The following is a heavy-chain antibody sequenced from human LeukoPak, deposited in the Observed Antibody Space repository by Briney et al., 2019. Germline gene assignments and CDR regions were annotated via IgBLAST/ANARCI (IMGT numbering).Heavy chain of an antibody. CDR2: MNPNSGGT. CDR3: ASGEASVLLWFGELLNSHYYYYYMDV. J-gene: IGHJ6*03. Sequence: AAVKVSCKASGYSFNDYHMQWVRQAPGQGLEWMGWMNPNSGGTNFAQKFKVRVTISVDTSKNQFSLKLSSVTAADTAVYYCASGEASVLLWFGELLNSHYYYYYMDVWGKGTTVTISS. D-gene: IGHD3-10*01. CDR1: GYSFNDYH. V-gene: IGHV1-2*02.